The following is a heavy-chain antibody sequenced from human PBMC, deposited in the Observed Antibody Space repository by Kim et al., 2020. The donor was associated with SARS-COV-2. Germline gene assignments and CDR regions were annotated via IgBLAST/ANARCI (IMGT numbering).Heavy chain of an antibody. Sequence: ASVKVSCKASGYTFTSYDINWVRQATGQGLEWMGWMNPNSGNTGYAQKFQGRVTMTRNTSISTAYMELSSLRSEDTAVYYCARGPPIGGDYFYWGQGTLVTVSS. CDR1: GYTFTSYD. CDR2: MNPNSGNT. V-gene: IGHV1-8*01. CDR3: ARGPPIGGDYFY. J-gene: IGHJ4*02. D-gene: IGHD4-17*01.